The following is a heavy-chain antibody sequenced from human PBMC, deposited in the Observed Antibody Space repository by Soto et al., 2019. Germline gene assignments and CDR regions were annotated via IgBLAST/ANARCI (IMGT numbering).Heavy chain of an antibody. V-gene: IGHV3-74*01. CDR3: ASLPRGTYYYYGMDV. CDR1: GFTFSSYW. J-gene: IGHJ6*02. Sequence: GGSLRLSCAASGFTFSSYWMHWVRQAPGKGLVWVSRINSDGSSTSYADSVKGRFTISRDNAKNTLYLQMNSLRAEDTAVYYCASLPRGTYYYYGMDVWGQGTTVTVSS. CDR2: INSDGSST. D-gene: IGHD1-1*01.